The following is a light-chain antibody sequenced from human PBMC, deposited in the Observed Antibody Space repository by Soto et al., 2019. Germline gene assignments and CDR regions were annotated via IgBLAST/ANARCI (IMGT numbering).Light chain of an antibody. Sequence: SYELAQPPSVSVALGQTARIICGGNNIGSKSVHWYQQKPGQAPVLVVDDDSDRPSGIPERFSGSNSGNTATLNISRVQAGDEADYFCHVWDSSSEHVFGTGAKVTVL. V-gene: IGLV3-21*02. J-gene: IGLJ1*01. CDR1: NIGSKS. CDR2: DDS. CDR3: HVWDSSSEHV.